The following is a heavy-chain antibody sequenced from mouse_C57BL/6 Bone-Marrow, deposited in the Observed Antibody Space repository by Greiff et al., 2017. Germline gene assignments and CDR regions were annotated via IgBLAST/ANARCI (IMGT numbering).Heavy chain of an antibody. D-gene: IGHD2-4*01. Sequence: QQSCKASGYTFTSYWMHWVKQRPIQGLEWIGNIDPSDSETHYNQKFKDKATLTVDKSSSTAYMQLSSLTSEDSAVYYCARDYYDSPYYFXYWGQGTTLTVSS. J-gene: IGHJ2*01. V-gene: IGHV1-52*01. CDR2: IDPSDSET. CDR1: GYTFTSYW. CDR3: ARDYYDSPYYFXY.